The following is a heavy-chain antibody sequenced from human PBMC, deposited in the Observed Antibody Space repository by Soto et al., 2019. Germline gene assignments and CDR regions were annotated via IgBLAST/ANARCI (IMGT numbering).Heavy chain of an antibody. CDR1: GFIFRNFP. J-gene: IGHJ4*02. CDR3: ARELFRAADY. CDR2: MSFDEKNK. D-gene: IGHD3-3*01. V-gene: IGHV3-30*04. Sequence: QVQLVESGGGVVQPGRSLRLSCVGSGFIFRNFPMYWIRQAPGKGLEWVALMSFDEKNKYYADSVKGRFTISRDTSKNTVYLQMNSLRTDDTAVYYCARELFRAADYWGQGTLVIVSS.